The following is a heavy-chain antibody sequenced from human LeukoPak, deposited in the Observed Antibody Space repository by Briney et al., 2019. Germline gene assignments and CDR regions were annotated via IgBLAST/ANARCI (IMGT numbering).Heavy chain of an antibody. CDR2: IYYSGST. D-gene: IGHD6-13*01. J-gene: IGHJ3*02. CDR3: ARDPGYSSIGAFDI. CDR1: GGSISSGGYY. V-gene: IGHV4-31*03. Sequence: PSETLSLTCTVSGGSISSGGYYWSWIRQHPGKGLEWIGYIYYSGSTYYNPSLKSRVTISVDTSKNQFSLKLSSVTAADTAVYYCARDPGYSSIGAFDIWGQGTMVTVSS.